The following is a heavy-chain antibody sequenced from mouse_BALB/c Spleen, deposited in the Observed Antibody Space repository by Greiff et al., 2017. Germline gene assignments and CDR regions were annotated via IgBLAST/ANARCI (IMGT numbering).Heavy chain of an antibody. CDR2: ISYSGST. J-gene: IGHJ3*01. CDR1: GYSITSDYA. Sequence: VQLKESGPGLVKPSQSLSLTCTVTGYSITSDYAWNWIRQFPGNKLEWMGYISYSGSTSYNPSLKSRISITRDTSKNQFFLQLNSVTTEDTATYYCARDRMITGFAYWGQGTLVTVSA. D-gene: IGHD2-4*01. CDR3: ARDRMITGFAY. V-gene: IGHV3-2*02.